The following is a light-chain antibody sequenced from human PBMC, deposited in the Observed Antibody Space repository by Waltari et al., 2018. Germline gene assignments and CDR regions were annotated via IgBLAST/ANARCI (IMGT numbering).Light chain of an antibody. V-gene: IGKV3-15*01. Sequence: EIVMTQSPATLSVSTGERATLSCRASQSVSSDLAWYQIIPGQAPRLLISGASTRATGIPGRFSGSGSGTEFTLTISNMQTEDFAVYHCQQYNNWPLTFGGGTKVEIK. CDR3: QQYNNWPLT. CDR1: QSVSSD. J-gene: IGKJ4*01. CDR2: GAS.